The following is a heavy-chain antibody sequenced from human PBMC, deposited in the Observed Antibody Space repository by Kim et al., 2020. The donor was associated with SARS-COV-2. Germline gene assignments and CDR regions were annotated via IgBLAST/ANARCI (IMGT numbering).Heavy chain of an antibody. CDR1: GFTFSSYA. D-gene: IGHD6-13*01. CDR2: ISGSGGST. Sequence: GGSLRPSCAASGFTFSSYAMSWVRQAPGKGLEWVSAISGSGGSTYYADSVKGRFTISRDNSKNTLYLQMNSLRAEDTAVYYCAKVRHSSSWYKAYNWFDPWGQGTLVTVSS. J-gene: IGHJ5*02. CDR3: AKVRHSSSWYKAYNWFDP. V-gene: IGHV3-23*01.